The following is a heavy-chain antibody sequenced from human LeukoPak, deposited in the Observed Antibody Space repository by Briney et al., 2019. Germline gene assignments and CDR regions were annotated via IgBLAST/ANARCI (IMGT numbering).Heavy chain of an antibody. CDR3: ARVNAYYFGSGISRAFHI. CDR1: GYSFINFG. V-gene: IGHV1-8*02. J-gene: IGHJ3*02. Sequence: ASVKVSCKASGYSFINFGLSWVRQAPGQGLEWMGWMNPNSGNTGYAQKFQGRVTMTRNTSTSTAYMEVSSLRFEDTAVYYCARVNAYYFGSGISRAFHIWGQGTTVTVSS. CDR2: MNPNSGNT. D-gene: IGHD3-10*01.